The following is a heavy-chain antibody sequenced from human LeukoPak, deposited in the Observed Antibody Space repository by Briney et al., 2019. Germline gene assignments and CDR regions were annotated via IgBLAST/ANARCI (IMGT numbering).Heavy chain of an antibody. CDR1: GFTFNRYW. CDR3: ARAGVNYDSSGYFPDDAFDI. Sequence: GGSLRLSCAASGFTFNRYWMSWVRQAPGEELQWVANIKQDGSAKYYVDSVKGRFTISRDNAKNSLYLQMNSLRAEDTAVYYCARAGVNYDSSGYFPDDAFDIWGQGTMVTVSS. J-gene: IGHJ3*02. D-gene: IGHD3-22*01. V-gene: IGHV3-7*01. CDR2: IKQDGSAK.